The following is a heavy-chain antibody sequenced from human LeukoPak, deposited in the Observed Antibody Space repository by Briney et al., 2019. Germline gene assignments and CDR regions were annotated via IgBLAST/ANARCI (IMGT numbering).Heavy chain of an antibody. CDR3: AALLESGS. D-gene: IGHD1-26*01. CDR1: GFSFSTSA. CDR2: IRGSNNNT. Sequence: GGSLRLSCAASGFSFSTSAMNWVRQAPGKGLEWVLTIRGSNNNTHYADSVKGRFTISRDNTKNTLYLQMNSLRAEDTALYYCAALLESGSWGQGTLVTVSS. V-gene: IGHV3-23*01. J-gene: IGHJ5*02.